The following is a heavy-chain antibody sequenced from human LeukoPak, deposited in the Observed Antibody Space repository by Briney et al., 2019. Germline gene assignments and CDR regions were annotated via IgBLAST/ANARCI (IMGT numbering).Heavy chain of an antibody. CDR1: GGSVRSSTYY. CDR3: ARGLTGRPQAPRRYYYYYYYMDV. D-gene: IGHD3-9*01. Sequence: SETLSLTCSVSGGSVRSSTYYWGWIRQPPGKGLEWVGHIYYSGSSFYNPSLKSRVTISVDTSKNQFSLKLSSVTAAGTAVYYCARGLTGRPQAPRRYYYYYYYMDVWGKGTTVTVSS. CDR2: IYYSGSS. J-gene: IGHJ6*03. V-gene: IGHV4-39*07.